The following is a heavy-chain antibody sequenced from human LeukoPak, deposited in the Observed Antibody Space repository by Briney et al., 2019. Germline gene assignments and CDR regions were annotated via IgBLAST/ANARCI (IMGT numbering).Heavy chain of an antibody. V-gene: IGHV3-21*01. J-gene: IGHJ4*02. CDR2: ISGSGDFI. D-gene: IGHD3-22*01. Sequence: PGGSLRLSCAASGFTFSSYSMNWIRQTPGKGLEWVSSISGSGDFIYYVDSVRGRFTISRDNGKNSLYLQMNSLRPEDTAVYYCARDDSHGYHFFDSWGQGTLVTVSS. CDR3: ARDDSHGYHFFDS. CDR1: GFTFSSYS.